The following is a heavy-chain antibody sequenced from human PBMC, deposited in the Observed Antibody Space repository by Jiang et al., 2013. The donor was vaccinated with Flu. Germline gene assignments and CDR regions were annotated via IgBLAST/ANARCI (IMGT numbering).Heavy chain of an antibody. J-gene: IGHJ4*02. CDR3: AREGYGSGSPTWDY. Sequence: GSGLVKPSETLSLTCTVSGGSVSSGSYYWSWIRQPPGKGLEWIGYIYYSGSTNYNPSLKSRVTISVDTSKNQFSLKLSSVTAADTAVYYCAREGYGSGSPTWDYWGQGTLVTVSS. D-gene: IGHD3-10*01. CDR1: GGSVSSGSYY. CDR2: IYYSGST. V-gene: IGHV4-61*01.